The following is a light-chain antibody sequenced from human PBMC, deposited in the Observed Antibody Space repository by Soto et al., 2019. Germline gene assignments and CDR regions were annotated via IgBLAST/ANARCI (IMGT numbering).Light chain of an antibody. CDR3: QQGHNWPLT. Sequence: EIVMTQSPATLSVSPGERATLSCRASPSISGELAWYQQKPGQPPRLLIYGASTRATGVPARFTGSGSGSEFTLTISGLQSEDFAVYYCQQGHNWPLTFGQGTRLE. CDR2: GAS. J-gene: IGKJ2*01. CDR1: PSISGE. V-gene: IGKV3-15*01.